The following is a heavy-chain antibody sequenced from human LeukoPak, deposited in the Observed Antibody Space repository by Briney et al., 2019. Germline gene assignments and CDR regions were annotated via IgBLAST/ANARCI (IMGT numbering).Heavy chain of an antibody. CDR1: GFTFSGST. V-gene: IGHV3-73*01. J-gene: IGHJ1*01. CDR2: IRSKVSSYAT. D-gene: IGHD6-19*01. CDR3: TSPQADSGATYFRH. Sequence: PGGSLKLSCAASGFTFSGSTMHWVRQASGKGLEWIGRIRSKVSSYATAYAASVEGRFTISRDDAKNTAYLQMDSLKTEDTAVYYCTSPQADSGATYFRHWGQGTLVTVSS.